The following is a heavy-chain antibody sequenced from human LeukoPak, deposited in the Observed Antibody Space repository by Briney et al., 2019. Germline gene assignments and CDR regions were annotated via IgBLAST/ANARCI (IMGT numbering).Heavy chain of an antibody. CDR2: ISSSSSYI. D-gene: IGHD3-16*01. J-gene: IGHJ4*02. V-gene: IGHV3-21*04. CDR3: ASNQGTGRYDYVWGSFPFDY. CDR1: GFTFSSYS. Sequence: GGSLRLSCAASGFTFSSYSMNWVRQAPGKGLEWVSSISSSSSYIYYADSVKGRFTISRDNAKNSLYLQMNSLRAEDTAVYYCASNQGTGRYDYVWGSFPFDYWGQGTLVTVSS.